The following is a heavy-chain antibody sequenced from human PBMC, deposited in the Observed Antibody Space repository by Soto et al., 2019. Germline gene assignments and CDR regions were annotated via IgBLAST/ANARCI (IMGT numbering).Heavy chain of an antibody. CDR3: ARGITGCKGFDY. J-gene: IGHJ4*02. CDR2: ISAYNGNT. V-gene: IGHV1-18*01. CDR1: GYTFTSYG. Sequence: QVQLVQSGAEVKKPGASVKVSCKASGYTFTSYGISWVRQAPGQGLEWMGWISAYNGNTNYAQKLLDKGTMTLATAASPAYMELKSLRSDDTAVYYCARGITGCKGFDYWGQGTLVSLSS. D-gene: IGHD1-20*01.